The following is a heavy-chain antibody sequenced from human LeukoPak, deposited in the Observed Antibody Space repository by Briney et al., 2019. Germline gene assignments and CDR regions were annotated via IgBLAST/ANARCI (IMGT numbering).Heavy chain of an antibody. Sequence: PSQTLSLTCTLSGGSISSGGHSWSWVRQHPGKGPEWLGYIYYSGNTDYNPSLKSRLIISKDTSKNQFSLKLSSVTAADTAIYYCATGASGRSDYYALDVWGQGTSVTVSS. D-gene: IGHD6-25*01. V-gene: IGHV4-31*03. CDR1: GGSISSGGHS. J-gene: IGHJ6*02. CDR3: ATGASGRSDYYALDV. CDR2: IYYSGNT.